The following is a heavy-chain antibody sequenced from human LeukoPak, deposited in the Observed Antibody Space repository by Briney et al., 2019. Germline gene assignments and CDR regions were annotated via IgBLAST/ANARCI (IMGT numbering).Heavy chain of an antibody. Sequence: GGSLRLSCAASGFTFSSYAMSWVRQAPGKGLEWVSAISGSGGSTYYADSVKGRFTIPRDNSKNTLYLQMNSLRAEDTAVYYCAKYPLAAAAAYYFDYWGQGTLVTVSS. CDR1: GFTFSSYA. CDR2: ISGSGGST. CDR3: AKYPLAAAAAYYFDY. J-gene: IGHJ4*02. V-gene: IGHV3-23*01. D-gene: IGHD6-13*01.